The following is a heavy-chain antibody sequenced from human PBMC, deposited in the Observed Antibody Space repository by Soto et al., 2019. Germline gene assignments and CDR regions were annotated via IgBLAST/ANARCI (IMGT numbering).Heavy chain of an antibody. V-gene: IGHV3-15*07. J-gene: IGHJ3*02. CDR3: TTADTAMVIGNDAFDI. CDR2: IKSKTDGGTT. Sequence: GGSLRLSCAASGFTFSNAWMNWVRQAPGKGLEWVGRIKSKTDGGTTDYAAPVKGRFTISRDDSKNTLYLQMNSLKTEDTAVYYCTTADTAMVIGNDAFDIWGQGTMVTVSS. CDR1: GFTFSNAW. D-gene: IGHD5-18*01.